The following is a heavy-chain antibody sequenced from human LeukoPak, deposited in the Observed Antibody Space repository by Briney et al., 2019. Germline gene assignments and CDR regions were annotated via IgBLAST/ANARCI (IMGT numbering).Heavy chain of an antibody. D-gene: IGHD4-23*01. CDR2: ISSSSSYI. J-gene: IGHJ1*01. CDR3: ARDPDYGGNPGYRHH. Sequence: GGSLRLSCAASGFTFSSYSMNWVRQAPGKGLGWVSSISSSSSYIYYADSVKGRFTISRDNAKNSLYLQMNSLRAEDTAVYYCARDPDYGGNPGYRHHWGQGTLVTVSS. CDR1: GFTFSSYS. V-gene: IGHV3-21*01.